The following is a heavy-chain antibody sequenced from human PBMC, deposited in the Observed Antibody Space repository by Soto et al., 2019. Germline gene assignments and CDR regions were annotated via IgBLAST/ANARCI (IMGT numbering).Heavy chain of an antibody. V-gene: IGHV3-64D*06. D-gene: IGHD3-22*01. CDR1: GFTFSSYA. J-gene: IGHJ1*01. CDR3: AKDLPDSSGYYEPTPFLH. Sequence: PGGSLRLSCSASGFTFSSYAMHWVRQAPGKGLEYVSAISSNGGSTYYADSVKGRFTISRDNSKNTLYLQMSSLRAEDTAVYYCAKDLPDSSGYYEPTPFLHWGQGTLVTVSS. CDR2: ISSNGGST.